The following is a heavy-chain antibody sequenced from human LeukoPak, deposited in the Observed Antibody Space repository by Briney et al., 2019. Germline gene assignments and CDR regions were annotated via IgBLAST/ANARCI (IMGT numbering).Heavy chain of an antibody. Sequence: ASVKVSCKASGYIFTSYVLHWVRQAPGQGLEWMGWINTNTGNPTYAQGFTGHFVFSLDTSVSTAYLQISSLKADDTAMYYCARGDYETHGYQTRWGQGTLVTVSS. J-gene: IGHJ4*02. CDR2: INTNTGNP. D-gene: IGHD3-22*01. CDR3: ARGDYETHGYQTR. V-gene: IGHV7-4-1*02. CDR1: GYIFTSYV.